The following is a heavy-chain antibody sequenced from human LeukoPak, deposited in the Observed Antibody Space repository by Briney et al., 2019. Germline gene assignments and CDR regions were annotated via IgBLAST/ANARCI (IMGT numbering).Heavy chain of an antibody. CDR3: ATADKWEPLDY. V-gene: IGHV1-24*01. Sequence: ASVKVSCKVSGNSLSETSIHWVRQAPGQWLEWMGGFDPEDGEPIFAQRFQGRFSMTEDTSADTAYMELSSLRPEDTAVYYCATADKWEPLDYWGQGTLVTVSS. D-gene: IGHD1-26*01. J-gene: IGHJ4*02. CDR2: FDPEDGEP. CDR1: GNSLSETS.